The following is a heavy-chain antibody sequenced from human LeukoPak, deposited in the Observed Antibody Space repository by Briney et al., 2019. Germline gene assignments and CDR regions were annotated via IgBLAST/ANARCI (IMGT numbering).Heavy chain of an antibody. J-gene: IGHJ5*02. CDR3: ARDPSNSSGWRTWFDP. D-gene: IGHD6-19*01. CDR2: FDPEHGET. V-gene: IGHV1-24*01. Sequence: ASVKVSCKVSGYTLTDLSTHWVRQAPGKGLEWMGGFDPEHGETIYAQNFQGRVTMTEDTSSDTAYMELSSLRSEGTAVYYCARDPSNSSGWRTWFDPWGQGTLVTVSS. CDR1: GYTLTDLS.